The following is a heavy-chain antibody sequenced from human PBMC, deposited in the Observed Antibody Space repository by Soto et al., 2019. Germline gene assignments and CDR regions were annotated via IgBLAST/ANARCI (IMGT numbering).Heavy chain of an antibody. V-gene: IGHV3-30*18. CDR3: AKEWSLCYDILTGQPTLDV. J-gene: IGHJ6*02. Sequence: QVQLVESGGGVVQPGRSLRLSCAASGFTFSSYGMHWVRQAPGKGLEWVAVISYDGSNKYYADSVKGRFTISIDNSKNTLYLQMNSLRAEDTAVYYCAKEWSLCYDILTGQPTLDVWGQGTTVTVSS. D-gene: IGHD3-9*01. CDR2: ISYDGSNK. CDR1: GFTFSSYG.